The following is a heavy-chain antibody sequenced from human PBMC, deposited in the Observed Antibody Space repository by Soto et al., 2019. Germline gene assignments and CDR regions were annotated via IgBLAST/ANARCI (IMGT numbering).Heavy chain of an antibody. Sequence: QVQLQESGPGLVRPSETLSLTCTVSSDSISSYYWIWIRQSPGTGLEWIGYTDYSGNTNYNPSLKSRVTISGDTSKNQFSLRLSSVTAADTSVYYCARAVGDHLYCLDYWGQGTLVTVSS. J-gene: IGHJ4*02. V-gene: IGHV4-59*08. D-gene: IGHD6-19*01. CDR2: TDYSGNT. CDR3: ARAVGDHLYCLDY. CDR1: SDSISSYY.